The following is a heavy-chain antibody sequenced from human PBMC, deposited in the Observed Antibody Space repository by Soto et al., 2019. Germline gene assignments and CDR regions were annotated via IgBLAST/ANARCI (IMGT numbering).Heavy chain of an antibody. J-gene: IGHJ4*02. CDR2: IVNDGSDR. CDR3: ARDDDNEANGLDY. Sequence: GGSLRLSCVGSGFTFSRYGMHWLRQAPGEGLEWMAVIVNDGSDRDYAASVAGRCTISRDNSKNTLYLQMDNLGVDDTAMYYCARDDDNEANGLDYWGQGTLVTVSS. D-gene: IGHD1-1*01. CDR1: GFTFSRYG. V-gene: IGHV3-33*01.